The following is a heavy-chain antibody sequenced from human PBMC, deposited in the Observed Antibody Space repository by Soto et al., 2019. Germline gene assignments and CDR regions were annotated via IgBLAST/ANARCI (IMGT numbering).Heavy chain of an antibody. J-gene: IGHJ4*02. CDR3: ARVGSSGNYYHVWLYYFDY. CDR2: IKQDGSEK. V-gene: IGHV3-7*03. Sequence: EVQLVESGGGLVQPGGSLRLSCAASGFTFSSYWMSWVRQAPGKGLEWVANIKQDGSEKYYVDSVKGRFTISRDNAKNSLYLQMNSLRAEDTAVYYCARVGSSGNYYHVWLYYFDYWGQGTLVTVSS. D-gene: IGHD3-16*01. CDR1: GFTFSSYW.